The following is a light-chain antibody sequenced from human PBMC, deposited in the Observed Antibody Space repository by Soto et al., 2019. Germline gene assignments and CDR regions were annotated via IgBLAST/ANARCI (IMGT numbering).Light chain of an antibody. CDR2: DAS. V-gene: IGKV3-11*01. CDR3: QWSGGSVS. J-gene: IGKJ4*01. CDR1: QRVSSY. Sequence: EIVLTQSPATLSLSPGERATLSCRASQRVSSYLAWYQQKPGQAPRLLIYDASNRATGIPARFSGSGSGTDFTLTISSLEPEDFAVYYCQWSGGSVSFGGGTKV.